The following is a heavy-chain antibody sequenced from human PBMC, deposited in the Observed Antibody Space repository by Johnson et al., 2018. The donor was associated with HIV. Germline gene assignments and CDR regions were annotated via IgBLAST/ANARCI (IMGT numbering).Heavy chain of an antibody. V-gene: IGHV3-64*04. J-gene: IGHJ3*02. CDR3: ARGVGGAGDDAFDI. CDR2: ISGSGGST. Sequence: QVQLVESGGGLVQPGGSLRLSCAASGFTFSSYAMHWVRQAPGTGLDYVSAISGSGGSTSYADSVKGRFTISRDYSKNTLYLQMNSLRAEDTAVYYCARGVGGAGDDAFDIWGQGTMVTVSS. D-gene: IGHD6-19*01. CDR1: GFTFSSYA.